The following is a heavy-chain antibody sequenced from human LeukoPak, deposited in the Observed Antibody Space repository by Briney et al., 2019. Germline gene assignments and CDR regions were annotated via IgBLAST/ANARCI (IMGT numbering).Heavy chain of an antibody. J-gene: IGHJ4*02. V-gene: IGHV1-2*02. CDR1: GDTFTGYY. CDR3: ARDQVAVTYCFDY. D-gene: IGHD3-22*01. Sequence: ASVTVSCKASGDTFTGYYMHWVRQAPGQGLEWMGWINPNSGGTNYAQKFQGRVTMTRDTSISTAYMELSRLGSDDTAVYYCARDQVAVTYCFDYWGQGTLVTVSS. CDR2: INPNSGGT.